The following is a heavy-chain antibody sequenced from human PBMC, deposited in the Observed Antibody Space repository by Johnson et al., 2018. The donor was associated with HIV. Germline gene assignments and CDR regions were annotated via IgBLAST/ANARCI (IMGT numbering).Heavy chain of an antibody. CDR1: GFTFDDYG. CDR3: GKVRIPVAGFDAFDI. Sequence: VQLVESGGGVVQPGRSLRLSCAASGFTFDDYGMSWVRQAPGKGLEWVSGINWNGGSTGYADSVKGRFTNSRDNAKSSLFLQMNSLRGEDTALYYCGKVRIPVAGFDAFDIWGQGTMVTVSS. CDR2: INWNGGST. V-gene: IGHV3-20*04. J-gene: IGHJ3*02. D-gene: IGHD6-19*01.